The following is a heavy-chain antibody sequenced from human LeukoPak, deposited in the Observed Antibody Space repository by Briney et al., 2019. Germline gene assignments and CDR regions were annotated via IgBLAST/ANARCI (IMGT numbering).Heavy chain of an antibody. J-gene: IGHJ4*02. V-gene: IGHV3-7*01. CDR2: IKQDGSEK. D-gene: IGHD5-18*01. CDR3: VLGYTYGHLFDY. CDR1: GFTFSSYW. Sequence: GGSLRLSCAASGFTFSSYWMSWVRQAPGKGLEWVANIKQDGSEKYYVDSVKGRFTISRDNAKDSLYLQMNSLRAEDTAIYFCVLGYTYGHLFDYWGQGTLVTVSS.